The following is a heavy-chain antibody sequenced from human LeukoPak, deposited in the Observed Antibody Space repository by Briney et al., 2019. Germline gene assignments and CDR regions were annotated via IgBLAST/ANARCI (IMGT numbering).Heavy chain of an antibody. CDR2: ISSSSSYI. D-gene: IGHD5-12*01. CDR3: ARAVVALDY. V-gene: IGHV3-21*01. CDR1: GDSISNSGWS. J-gene: IGHJ4*02. Sequence: ETLSLTCKVSGDSISNSGWSWGWVRQAPGKGLEWVSSISSSSSYIYYADSVKGRFTISRDNAKNSLYLQMNSLRAENTAVYYCARAVVALDYWGQGTLVTVSS.